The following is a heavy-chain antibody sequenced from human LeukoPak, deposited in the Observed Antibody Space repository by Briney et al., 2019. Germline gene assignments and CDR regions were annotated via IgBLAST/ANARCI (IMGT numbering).Heavy chain of an antibody. CDR1: GFTFSSHS. V-gene: IGHV3-21*01. J-gene: IGHJ4*02. Sequence: GGSLRLSCAASGFTFSSHSMNWVRQAPGKGLEWVSSISSSSGYIYYADPVKGRFTISRDNAKNSLYLQMNSLRAEDTAVYYCARRSYSGYDYLDYWGQGTLVTVSS. CDR2: ISSSSGYI. CDR3: ARRSYSGYDYLDY. D-gene: IGHD5-12*01.